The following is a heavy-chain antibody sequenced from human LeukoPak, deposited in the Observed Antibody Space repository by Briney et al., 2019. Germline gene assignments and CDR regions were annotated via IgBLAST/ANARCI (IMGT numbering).Heavy chain of an antibody. Sequence: SQTLSLTCAVYGVSFSGYYWSWLRQPPGKGLEWIGEINHSGSTNYNPSLKSRVTISVDTSKNQFSLKLSSVTAADTAVYYCARVLSRRWLVQRNWFDRWGQGTLVTVSS. CDR3: ARVLSRRWLVQRNWFDR. CDR2: INHSGST. J-gene: IGHJ5*02. D-gene: IGHD6-6*01. CDR1: GVSFSGYY. V-gene: IGHV4-34*01.